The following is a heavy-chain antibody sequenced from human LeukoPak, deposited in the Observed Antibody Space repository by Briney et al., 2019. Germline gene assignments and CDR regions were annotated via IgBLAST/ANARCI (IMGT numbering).Heavy chain of an antibody. V-gene: IGHV3-23*01. Sequence: GGSLRLSCAASGFTFSSYAMSWVRQAPGKGLEWVSAISGSGGSTYYADSVKGRFTISRDNSKNTLYLQMNSLRADGTVVYYCADLGITMIGGVGGKGTTVTISS. CDR3: ADLGITMIGGV. CDR1: GFTFSSYA. CDR2: ISGSGGST. D-gene: IGHD3-10*02. J-gene: IGHJ6*04.